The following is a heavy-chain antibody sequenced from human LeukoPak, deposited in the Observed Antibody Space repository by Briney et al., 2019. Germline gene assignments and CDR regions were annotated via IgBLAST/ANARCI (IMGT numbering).Heavy chain of an antibody. CDR1: GYTFTSYY. CDR3: ARDSYSGSYYVY. CDR2: IKPSGGST. D-gene: IGHD1-26*01. Sequence: ASVKVSCKASGYTFTSYYIHWVRQAPGQGLEWMGMIKPSGGSTNYAQKFQGRVTMTRDTSTSTVYMDLSSLRSEDTAVYYCARDSYSGSYYVYWGQGTLVTVSS. J-gene: IGHJ4*02. V-gene: IGHV1-46*01.